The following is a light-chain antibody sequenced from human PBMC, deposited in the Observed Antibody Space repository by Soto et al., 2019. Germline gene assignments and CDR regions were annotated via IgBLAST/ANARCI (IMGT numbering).Light chain of an antibody. CDR3: SSYTSSITPYV. V-gene: IGLV2-14*01. Sequence: QSVLAQPASVSGSPGQSITISCTGTSSDVGGYNYVSWYQQHPGKAPKLMIFEVSNRPSGVSNRFSGSKSVITASLTISGLQAEDEADYYCSSYTSSITPYVFGTGTKATVL. CDR1: SSDVGGYNY. J-gene: IGLJ1*01. CDR2: EVS.